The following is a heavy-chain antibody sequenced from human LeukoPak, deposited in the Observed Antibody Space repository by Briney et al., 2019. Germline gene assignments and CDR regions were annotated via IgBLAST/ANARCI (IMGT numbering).Heavy chain of an antibody. Sequence: GGSLRLSCAASGFTVSSNYMSWVRQAPGKGLEWVSLIYSGGSTSYADSVKGRFTISRDNSKNTLYLQMNSLRAEDTAVYYCARRAYCGDDCYAFDYWGQGTQVTVSS. D-gene: IGHD2-21*02. CDR1: GFTVSSNY. CDR2: IYSGGST. V-gene: IGHV3-66*01. CDR3: ARRAYCGDDCYAFDY. J-gene: IGHJ4*02.